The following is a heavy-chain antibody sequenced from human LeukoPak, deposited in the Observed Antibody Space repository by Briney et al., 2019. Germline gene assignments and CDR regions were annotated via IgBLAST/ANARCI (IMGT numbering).Heavy chain of an antibody. CDR2: IYSGGST. J-gene: IGHJ3*02. CDR1: GFTVSSNY. CDR3: ARKYYYDSSGGRAFDI. V-gene: IGHV3-53*01. D-gene: IGHD3-22*01. Sequence: GGSLRLSCAASGFTVSSNYMSWVRQAPGKGLEWVSVIYSGGSTYYADSVKGRFTISRDNSKNTLYLQMNSLRAEDTAVYYCARKYYYDSSGGRAFDIWGQGTMVTVSA.